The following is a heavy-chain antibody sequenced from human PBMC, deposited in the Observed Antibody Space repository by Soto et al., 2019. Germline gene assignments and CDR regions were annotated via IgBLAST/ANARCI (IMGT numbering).Heavy chain of an antibody. V-gene: IGHV5-10-1*01. Sequence: GESLKISCKGSGYSFTSYWIDWVRQMPGKGLEWMGRIDPSDSCTNYSPSFQGHVTISADKSISTAYLQWSSLKASDTAMYYCARTSMQSRGYSYGHGGMDVWGQGTTVTVSS. CDR3: ARTSMQSRGYSYGHGGMDV. CDR1: GYSFTSYW. J-gene: IGHJ6*02. CDR2: IDPSDSCT. D-gene: IGHD5-18*01.